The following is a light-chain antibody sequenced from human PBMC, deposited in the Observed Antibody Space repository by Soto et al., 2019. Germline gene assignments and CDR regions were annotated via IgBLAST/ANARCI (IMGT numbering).Light chain of an antibody. V-gene: IGLV2-14*01. CDR1: SSDVGGYNY. Sequence: QSVLTQPASVSGSPGQSITISCTGTSSDVGGYNYVSWYQQHPGKAPKLMIYEVSNRPSGVSIRFSGSKSGNTASLTISGLQAEDEADYYGSSYTSSISLDVFGTGTKVTVL. CDR2: EVS. CDR3: SSYTSSISLDV. J-gene: IGLJ1*01.